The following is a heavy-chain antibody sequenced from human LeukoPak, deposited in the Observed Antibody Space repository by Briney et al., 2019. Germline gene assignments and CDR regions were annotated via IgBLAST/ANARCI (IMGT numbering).Heavy chain of an antibody. Sequence: TSVKVSCKASRFTFTDSAIQWVRQARGQRLEWIGWIVVGGGNTNYAQKFQERITITRDRSTSTAYMELSSLRSEDTAVYYCASLTKTGGMDVWGQGTTVTVSS. CDR2: IVVGGGNT. J-gene: IGHJ6*02. V-gene: IGHV1-58*02. CDR3: ASLTKTGGMDV. D-gene: IGHD3-3*01. CDR1: RFTFTDSA.